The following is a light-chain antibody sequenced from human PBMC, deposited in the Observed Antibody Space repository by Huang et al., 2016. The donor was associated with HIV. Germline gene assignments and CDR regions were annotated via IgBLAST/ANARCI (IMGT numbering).Light chain of an antibody. Sequence: EIVMTQPPAVLSMSPGERVTLTCRASHSVGNKLAWYQQKPGRAPRLVIYDTSTRSSGVPDRFRGSGSGTNFSLTINSLQSEDLAVYYCQHYNNWPLTFGGGTRVEIK. CDR3: QHYNNWPLT. J-gene: IGKJ4*01. V-gene: IGKV3-15*01. CDR2: DTS. CDR1: HSVGNK.